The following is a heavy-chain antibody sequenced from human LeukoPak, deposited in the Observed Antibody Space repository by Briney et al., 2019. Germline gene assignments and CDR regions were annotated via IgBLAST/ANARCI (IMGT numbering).Heavy chain of an antibody. CDR1: GYTFTGYY. CDR2: INPNSGGT. CDR3: ARDRILPTGYYWHYMDV. J-gene: IGHJ6*03. V-gene: IGHV1-2*02. Sequence: ASVKVSCTASGYTFTGYYMHWVRQAPGQGLEWMGWINPNSGGTNYAQKFQGRVTMTWDTSIRTAYMELGRLRSDDTAVYYCARDRILPTGYYWHYMDVWGKGTTVTVSS.